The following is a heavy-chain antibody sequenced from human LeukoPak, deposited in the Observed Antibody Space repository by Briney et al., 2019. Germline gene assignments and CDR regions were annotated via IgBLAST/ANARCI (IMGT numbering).Heavy chain of an antibody. CDR3: ARSAGGSGSSGQLVDY. CDR2: INHGGGT. D-gene: IGHD3-10*01. J-gene: IGHJ4*02. Sequence: SETLSLTCAVYGGSFSDYFWNWIRQTPGKGLEWIGEINHGGGTNYNPSLKSRATISVDTSKKQFSLNLTSVTAADTAVYYCARSAGGSGSSGQLVDYWGQGTLVTVSS. V-gene: IGHV4-34*01. CDR1: GGSFSDYF.